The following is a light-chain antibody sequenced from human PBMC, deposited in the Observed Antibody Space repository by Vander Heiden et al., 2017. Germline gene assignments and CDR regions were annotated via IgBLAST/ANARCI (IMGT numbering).Light chain of an antibody. V-gene: IGLV3-25*02. J-gene: IGLJ3*02. CDR1: APPTQT. CDR3: QSADSSGARGV. CDR2: KDT. Sequence: YELTQPPSVPVSPGQTARTTCSGDAPPTQTAYWNQRKPGQAPVLVIYKDTGRPSGVPEQFSGSSSGTTVALTISGVQSEEEADYYCQSADSSGARGVFGGGTKLTVL.